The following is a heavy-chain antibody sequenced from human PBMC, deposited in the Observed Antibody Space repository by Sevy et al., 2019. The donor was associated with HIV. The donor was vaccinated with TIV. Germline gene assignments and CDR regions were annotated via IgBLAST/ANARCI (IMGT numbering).Heavy chain of an antibody. CDR3: ARENMITFGGVIVIRPFDY. CDR1: GYTFTSYG. CDR2: ISAYNGNT. Sequence: ASVKVSCKASGYTFTSYGISWVRQAPGQGLEWMGWISAYNGNTNYAQKLQGRVTMTTDTSTSTAYMELRSLRSDDTAVYYGARENMITFGGVIVIRPFDYWGQGTLVTVSS. J-gene: IGHJ4*02. D-gene: IGHD3-16*02. V-gene: IGHV1-18*04.